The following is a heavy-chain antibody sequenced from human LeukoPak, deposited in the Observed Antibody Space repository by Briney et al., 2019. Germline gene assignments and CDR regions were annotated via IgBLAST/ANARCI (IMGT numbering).Heavy chain of an antibody. Sequence: GGSLRLSCAASGFTFSSYAMSWVRQAPGKGLEWVSAISGSGGSTYYADSVKGRFTISRDNSKNKLYLQMNSLRAEDTAVYYCATSHAWGNASDIWGQGTMVTVSS. V-gene: IGHV3-23*01. J-gene: IGHJ3*02. D-gene: IGHD3-16*01. CDR1: GFTFSSYA. CDR2: ISGSGGST. CDR3: ATSHAWGNASDI.